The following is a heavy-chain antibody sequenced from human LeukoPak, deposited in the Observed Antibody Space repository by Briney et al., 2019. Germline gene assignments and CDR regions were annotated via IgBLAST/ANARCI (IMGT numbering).Heavy chain of an antibody. CDR1: GGSINRYY. CDR2: IYYRGTT. D-gene: IGHD3-22*01. J-gene: IGHJ4*02. Sequence: PSETLSLTCTVSGGSINRYYWSWIRQPPGTGLEWIGYIYYRGTTTYNPSLKSRVTISVDTSKRQFSLKLTSVTAADTAIYYCARINYDTSGYNIDYWGQGTLVTVSS. V-gene: IGHV4-59*01. CDR3: ARINYDTSGYNIDY.